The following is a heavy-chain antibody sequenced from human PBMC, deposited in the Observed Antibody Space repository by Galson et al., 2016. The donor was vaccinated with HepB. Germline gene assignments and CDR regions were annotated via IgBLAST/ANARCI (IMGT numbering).Heavy chain of an antibody. CDR3: APIRGHFTDGFDY. D-gene: IGHD2-8*01. J-gene: IGHJ4*02. Sequence: SVKVSCKASGFTFTSFFMHWVRQAPGQGLEWVGMVNPTDGSTTYARDFQGRVSMTSDTSTSTVYLNLGSLRSEDAAVYYRAPIRGHFTDGFDYWGQGTLVTVS. V-gene: IGHV1-46*01. CDR2: VNPTDGST. CDR1: GFTFTSFF.